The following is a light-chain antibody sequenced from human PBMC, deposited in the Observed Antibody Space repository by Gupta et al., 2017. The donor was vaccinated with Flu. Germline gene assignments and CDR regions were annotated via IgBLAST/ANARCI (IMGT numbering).Light chain of an antibody. V-gene: IGKV1-33*01. CDR3: QQYDNLPI. Sequence: IQMTQSPSSLSASVGDRVTITCQASQDISNYLNWYQQKPGKAPKLLIYDASNLETGVPSRFSGSGSGTDFTFTISSLQPEDIATYYCQQYDNLPIFGPGTKVDI. CDR2: DAS. J-gene: IGKJ3*01. CDR1: QDISNY.